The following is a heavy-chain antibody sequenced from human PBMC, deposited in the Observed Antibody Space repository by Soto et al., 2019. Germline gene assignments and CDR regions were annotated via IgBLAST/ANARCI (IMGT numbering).Heavy chain of an antibody. J-gene: IGHJ4*02. V-gene: IGHV4-34*01. CDR1: GGSFSGYY. CDR3: ARLVGATVSTFDY. Sequence: SETLSLTCAVYGGSFSGYYWSWIRQPPGKGLEWIGEINHSGSTNYNPSLKSRVTISVGTSKNQFSLKLSSVTAADTAVYYCARLVGATVSTFDYWGQGTLVTVSS. CDR2: INHSGST. D-gene: IGHD1-26*01.